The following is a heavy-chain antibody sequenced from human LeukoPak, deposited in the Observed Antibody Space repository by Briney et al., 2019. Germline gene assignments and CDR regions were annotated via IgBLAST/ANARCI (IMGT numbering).Heavy chain of an antibody. CDR2: MNPNSGNT. CDR1: GYTFTSYD. D-gene: IGHD3-10*01. Sequence: ASVKVSCKASGYTFTSYDINWVRQATGQGLEWMGWMNPNSGNTGYAQKFQGRVTITRNTSIRTAYMELSSLRSEDTAVYYCARGKRGHSDYGSGRRLMDVWGKGTTVTVSS. V-gene: IGHV1-8*03. J-gene: IGHJ6*03. CDR3: ARGKRGHSDYGSGRRLMDV.